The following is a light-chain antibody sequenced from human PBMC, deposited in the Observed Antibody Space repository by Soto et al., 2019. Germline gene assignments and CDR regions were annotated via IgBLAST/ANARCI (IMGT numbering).Light chain of an antibody. J-gene: IGKJ2*01. Sequence: EIVLTQSPATLSLSPGEKATLSCRASQSVSSYLAWYQQKPGQAPRLLIYDASNMATGIPARFSGGGSGTDFTLTISRLEPEDFAVYYCQQRFNWPRFTLGQGTKMEIK. V-gene: IGKV3-11*01. CDR3: QQRFNWPRFT. CDR2: DAS. CDR1: QSVSSY.